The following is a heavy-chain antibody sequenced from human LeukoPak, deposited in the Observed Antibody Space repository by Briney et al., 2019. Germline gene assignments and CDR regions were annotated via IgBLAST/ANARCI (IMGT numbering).Heavy chain of an antibody. Sequence: GGSLRLSCAASGFTFSSYSMNWVRQAPGKGLEWVLSISSSSSYIYYADSVKGLFTISRDNAKNSLYLQMNSLRAEDTAVYYCARDRGALLWFRESAFDIWGQGTMVTVSS. V-gene: IGHV3-21*01. CDR3: ARDRGALLWFRESAFDI. D-gene: IGHD3-10*01. J-gene: IGHJ3*02. CDR1: GFTFSSYS. CDR2: ISSSSSYI.